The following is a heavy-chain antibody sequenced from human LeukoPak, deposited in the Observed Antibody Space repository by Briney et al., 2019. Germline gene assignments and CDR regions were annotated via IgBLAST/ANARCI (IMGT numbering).Heavy chain of an antibody. V-gene: IGHV4-61*02. Sequence: SEXLSLTCTVSGGSISSGSYYWRWLRQPAGRGLEWIGRIYTSGSTNYNPSLKSRVTISVHTSKNQFSLKLSSVTAADTAVYYCARDTAPSRWFDPWGQGTLVTVSS. CDR1: GGSISSGSYY. CDR2: IYTSGST. D-gene: IGHD4-17*01. J-gene: IGHJ5*02. CDR3: ARDTAPSRWFDP.